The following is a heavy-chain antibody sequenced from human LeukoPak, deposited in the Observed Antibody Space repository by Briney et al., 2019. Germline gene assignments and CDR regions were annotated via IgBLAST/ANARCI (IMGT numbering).Heavy chain of an antibody. J-gene: IGHJ4*02. CDR3: AGGLLGCGGGSCYPTDY. CDR1: GFTFSSYW. CDR2: IKQDGSDK. Sequence: GGSLRLSCAVSGFTFSSYWMSWVRQAPGKGLEWVTNIKQDGSDKYYVDSVKGRFTISRDNPQNTLYLQMDSLTPEDTAVYYCAGGLLGCGGGSCYPTDYWGQGTLVTVSS. V-gene: IGHV3-7*01. D-gene: IGHD2-15*01.